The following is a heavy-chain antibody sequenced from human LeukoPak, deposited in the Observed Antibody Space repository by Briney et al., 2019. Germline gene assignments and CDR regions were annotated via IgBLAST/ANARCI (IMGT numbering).Heavy chain of an antibody. CDR1: EFTFSSYS. D-gene: IGHD3-3*01. V-gene: IGHV3-21*01. CDR2: ISSSSSYI. J-gene: IGHJ4*02. CDR3: ATTFGVFWSGYPVDY. Sequence: GGSLRLPCAASEFTFSSYSMNWVRQAPGKGLEWVSSISSSSSYIYYADSVKGRFTISRDNAKNSLYLQMNSLRAEDTAVYYCATTFGVFWSGYPVDYWGQGTLVTVSS.